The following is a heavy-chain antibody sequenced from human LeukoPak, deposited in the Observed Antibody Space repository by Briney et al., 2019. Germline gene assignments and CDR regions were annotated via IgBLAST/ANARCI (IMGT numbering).Heavy chain of an antibody. CDR2: IYYRGST. D-gene: IGHD5-24*01. V-gene: IGHV4-31*03. Sequence: SETLSLTCSVSGGSISSDDYCWNWIRQHPGKGLEWIGYIYYRGSTYYNPSLKSRVALSVDTSKNQFSLKLSSLTAADTAVYYCAKSREEIRGLDAFDIWGQGTMVTVSS. CDR3: AKSREEIRGLDAFDI. J-gene: IGHJ3*02. CDR1: GGSISSDDYC.